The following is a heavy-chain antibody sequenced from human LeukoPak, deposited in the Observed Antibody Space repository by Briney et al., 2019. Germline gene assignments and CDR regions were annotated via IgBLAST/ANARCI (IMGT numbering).Heavy chain of an antibody. Sequence: ASVKVSCKASGYTFTSYYMHWVRQAPGQGLEWMGVINPSGGSTTYAQKSQGRVMMTRDSSTSTAYMELSSLRSEDTAVYYCARTDRYCSGASCYAEVDYYYGMDVWGQGTTVTVSS. CDR1: GYTFTSYY. J-gene: IGHJ6*02. V-gene: IGHV1-46*01. D-gene: IGHD2-2*01. CDR3: ARTDRYCSGASCYAEVDYYYGMDV. CDR2: INPSGGST.